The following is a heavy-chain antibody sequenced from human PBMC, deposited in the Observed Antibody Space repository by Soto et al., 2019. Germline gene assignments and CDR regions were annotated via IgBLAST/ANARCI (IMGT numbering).Heavy chain of an antibody. J-gene: IGHJ4*02. CDR3: ARVEDFWSDYYSSYFDC. Sequence: ASVKVSCKASGYTFTSYGISWVRQAPGQGLEWMGWISAYNGNTNYAQKLQGRVTMTTDTSTSTAYTELRSLRSEDTAVYFCARVEDFWSDYYSSYFDCRWQGTLVPLSS. CDR2: ISAYNGNT. CDR1: GYTFTSYG. D-gene: IGHD3-3*01. V-gene: IGHV1-18*04.